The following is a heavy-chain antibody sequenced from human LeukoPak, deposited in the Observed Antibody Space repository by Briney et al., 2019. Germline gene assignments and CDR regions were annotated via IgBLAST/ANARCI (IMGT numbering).Heavy chain of an antibody. Sequence: SSETLSLTCTVSGGSISSGGYYWSWIRQHPGKGLEWIGYIYYSGSTYYNPSLKSRVTISVDMSKNQFSLKLSSVTAADTAVYNCARGQDGLVITSFDYWGQGTLVTVSS. CDR3: ARGQDGLVITSFDY. J-gene: IGHJ4*02. V-gene: IGHV4-31*03. CDR2: IYYSGST. CDR1: GGSISSGGYY. D-gene: IGHD3/OR15-3a*01.